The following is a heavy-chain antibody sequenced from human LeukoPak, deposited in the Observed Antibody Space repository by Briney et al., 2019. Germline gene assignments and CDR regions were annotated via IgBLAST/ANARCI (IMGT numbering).Heavy chain of an antibody. CDR1: GGSISRYS. D-gene: IGHD3-10*01. J-gene: IGHJ4*02. V-gene: IGHV4-59*08. CDR2: IYYNGRT. Sequence: PSETLSLTCTVSGGSISRYSWSWIRQPPGKGLEWIGYIYYNGRTKYNPSLKSRVTISADTSKNQFSLKLTSVTAADTAVYYCARSSVSGTYSGGYWGQGTLVTVSS. CDR3: ARSSVSGTYSGGY.